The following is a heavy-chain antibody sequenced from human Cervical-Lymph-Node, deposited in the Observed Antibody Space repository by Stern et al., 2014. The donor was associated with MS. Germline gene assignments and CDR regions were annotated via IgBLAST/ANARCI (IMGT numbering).Heavy chain of an antibody. D-gene: IGHD6-19*01. CDR2: IGVSGGNT. J-gene: IGHJ4*02. V-gene: IGHV3-23*04. Sequence: EMQLVESGGGLVQPGGSLRLSCVASGFTFRNYAMTWVRQAPGKGLEWVSSIGVSGGNTYYADSVKGRFTISRDNSKNTLYLQISSLRAEDTAVYYCAKDGRQWPVPLYFDYWGQGTLVTVSS. CDR1: GFTFRNYA. CDR3: AKDGRQWPVPLYFDY.